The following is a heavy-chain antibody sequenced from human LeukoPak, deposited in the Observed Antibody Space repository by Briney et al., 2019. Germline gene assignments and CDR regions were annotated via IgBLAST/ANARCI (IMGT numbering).Heavy chain of an antibody. D-gene: IGHD6-13*01. V-gene: IGHV7-4-1*02. Sequence: ASVKVSCKVSGYTLTELSMHWVRQAPGKGLEWMGWINTNTGNPMYAQGFTGRFVFSLDTSVSTAYLQISSLKAEDTAVYYCARESSSGWYEVFIRGGDNWFDPWGQGTLVTVSS. CDR2: INTNTGNP. CDR1: GYTLTELS. CDR3: ARESSSGWYEVFIRGGDNWFDP. J-gene: IGHJ5*02.